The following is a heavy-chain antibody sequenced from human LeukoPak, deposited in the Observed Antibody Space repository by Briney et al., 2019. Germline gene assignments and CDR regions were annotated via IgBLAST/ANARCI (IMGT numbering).Heavy chain of an antibody. V-gene: IGHV3-9*01. D-gene: IGHD6-13*01. CDR1: GFTFYDYA. CDR2: ISWNSGTI. CDR3: AKDKSGSSWAFDY. Sequence: PGGSLRLSCAASGFTFYDYAMHWGRHAPGKGLEWVSSISWNSGTIDYADAVEGRFTISRDNAKKSLYLQMNSLSAEDTALYYCAKDKSGSSWAFDYWGQGTLVTVSS. J-gene: IGHJ4*02.